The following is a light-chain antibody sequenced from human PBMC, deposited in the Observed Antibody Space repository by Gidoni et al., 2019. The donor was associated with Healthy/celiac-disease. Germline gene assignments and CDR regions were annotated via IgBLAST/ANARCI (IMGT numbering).Light chain of an antibody. Sequence: TPSPSSLSSSVGDRVTITFRASQSISSYLNLYQQKPGKAPKLLIYAASSLQSGVPSRFSGSGSGTDFTLTISSLQPEDFATYYCQQSYSTPLTFGGGTKVEIK. CDR3: QQSYSTPLT. J-gene: IGKJ4*01. V-gene: IGKV1-39*01. CDR2: AAS. CDR1: QSISSY.